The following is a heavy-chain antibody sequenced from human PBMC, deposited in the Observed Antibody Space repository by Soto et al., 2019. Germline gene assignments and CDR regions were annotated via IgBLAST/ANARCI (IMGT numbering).Heavy chain of an antibody. J-gene: IGHJ4*02. D-gene: IGHD2-2*01. Sequence: GGSLRLSCAASGFIFSSYEMNWVRQAPGKTLEWVSYISSSGDSSYYADSVKGRFTISRDNARKSLYLQMNSLRAEDTAVYYCARVYCSTTTCHVQAFDSWGQGTLVTVSS. CDR3: ARVYCSTTTCHVQAFDS. CDR1: GFIFSSYE. V-gene: IGHV3-48*03. CDR2: ISSSGDSS.